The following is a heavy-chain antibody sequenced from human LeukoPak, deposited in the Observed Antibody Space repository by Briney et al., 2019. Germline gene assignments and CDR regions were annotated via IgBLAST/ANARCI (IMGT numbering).Heavy chain of an antibody. CDR3: ARVRGDGDYVTYYFDY. J-gene: IGHJ4*02. Sequence: SETLSLTCTVSGGSISSYYWSWIRQPPGKGLEWIGYIYHSGSTYYNPSLKSRVTISVDTSKNQFSLKLSSVTAADTAVYYCARVRGDGDYVTYYFDYWGQGTLVTVSS. CDR2: IYHSGST. V-gene: IGHV4-59*12. D-gene: IGHD4-17*01. CDR1: GGSISSYY.